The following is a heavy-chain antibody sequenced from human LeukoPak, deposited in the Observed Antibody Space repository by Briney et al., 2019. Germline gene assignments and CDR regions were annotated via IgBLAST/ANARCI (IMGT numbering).Heavy chain of an antibody. Sequence: ASVKVSCKASGYTFTGYYMHWVRQAPGQGLEWMGIINPSGGSTSYAQKFQGRVTMTRDMSTGTVYMELSSLRSEDTAVYYCARATMIVVAPATDDAFGIWGQGTMVTVSS. D-gene: IGHD3-22*01. J-gene: IGHJ3*02. CDR1: GYTFTGYY. CDR2: INPSGGST. V-gene: IGHV1-46*01. CDR3: ARATMIVVAPATDDAFGI.